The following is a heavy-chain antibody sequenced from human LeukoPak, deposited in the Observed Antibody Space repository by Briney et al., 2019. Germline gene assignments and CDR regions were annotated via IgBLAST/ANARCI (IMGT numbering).Heavy chain of an antibody. CDR2: IYSSGTT. Sequence: PSETLSLTCSVSGGSISSYYWSWIRQPAGKGLEWIGRIYSSGTTNYNPSLKSRVTISVDTSKNQFSLKLSSVTAADTAVYYCARRPKDIIVVVAARGTFDYWGQGILVTVSS. V-gene: IGHV4-4*07. CDR1: GGSISSYY. CDR3: ARRPKDIIVVVAARGTFDY. D-gene: IGHD2-15*01. J-gene: IGHJ4*02.